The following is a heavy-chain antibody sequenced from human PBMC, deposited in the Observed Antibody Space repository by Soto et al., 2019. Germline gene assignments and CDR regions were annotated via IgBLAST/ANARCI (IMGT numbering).Heavy chain of an antibody. D-gene: IGHD6-13*01. Sequence: GESLKISCKGSGYSFTNYWIGWVRQMPGKGLEWMGIIHPGDSDTRYSPSFQGQVTISADKSISTAYLQWSSLKASDTAMYYCARHSPTLAAAGLSSLYYGMDVWGQGTTVTVSS. V-gene: IGHV5-51*01. J-gene: IGHJ6*02. CDR1: GYSFTNYW. CDR2: IHPGDSDT. CDR3: ARHSPTLAAAGLSSLYYGMDV.